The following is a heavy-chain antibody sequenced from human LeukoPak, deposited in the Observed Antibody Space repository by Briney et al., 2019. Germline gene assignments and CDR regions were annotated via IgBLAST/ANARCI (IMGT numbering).Heavy chain of an antibody. D-gene: IGHD1-26*01. CDR2: IIPIFGTA. CDR1: GGTFSSYA. CDR3: ARGPNSGSYYLYFDY. J-gene: IGHJ4*02. Sequence: SVKVSCKASGGTFSSYAISWVRQAPGQGLEWMGGIIPIFGTANYVQKFQGRVTITADESTSTAYMELSSLRSEDTAVYYCARGPNSGSYYLYFDYWGQGTLVTVSS. V-gene: IGHV1-69*01.